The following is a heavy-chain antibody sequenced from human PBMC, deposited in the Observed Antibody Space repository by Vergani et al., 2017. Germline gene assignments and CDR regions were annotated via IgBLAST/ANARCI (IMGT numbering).Heavy chain of an antibody. CDR2: INPSGGST. J-gene: IGHJ4*02. V-gene: IGHV1-46*01. CDR1: GYTFTSYY. Sequence: QVQLVQSGAEVKKPGASVKVSCKASGYTFTSYYMHWVRQPPGQGLEWMGIINPSGGSTSYAQKFQGRVTMTRDTSTSTVYMELSSLRSEDTAVYYCARGSYYYDSSGYYSFDYWGQGTLVTVSS. CDR3: ARGSYYYDSSGYYSFDY. D-gene: IGHD3-22*01.